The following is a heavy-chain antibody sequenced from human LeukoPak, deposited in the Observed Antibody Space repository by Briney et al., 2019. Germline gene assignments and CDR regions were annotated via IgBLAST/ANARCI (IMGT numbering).Heavy chain of an antibody. CDR1: GFTFRIFE. V-gene: IGHV3-48*03. J-gene: IGHJ5*02. Sequence: PGGSLRLSCAASGFTFRIFEMNWIRQAPGKGLEWLSYINIGGTNTHYADSVKGRFTISRDNAKKSLYLEMTNLRAEDTAVYYCATDGAGFDTWGQGVLVTVSS. CDR3: ATDGAGFDT. CDR2: INIGGTNT.